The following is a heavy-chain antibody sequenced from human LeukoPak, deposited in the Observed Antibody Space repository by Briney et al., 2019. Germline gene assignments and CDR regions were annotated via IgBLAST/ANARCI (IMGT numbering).Heavy chain of an antibody. CDR1: GFTFSGSA. CDR3: TSGPISYYYYGMDV. CDR2: IRSKANSYAT. Sequence: GGSLRLSCAASGFTFSGSAMHWVRQASGKGLEWVGRIRSKANSYATAYAASVKGRFTISRDDPKNTAYLQMNSLKTEDTAVYYCTSGPISYYYYGMDVWGQGTTVTVSS. V-gene: IGHV3-73*01. D-gene: IGHD3-9*01. J-gene: IGHJ6*02.